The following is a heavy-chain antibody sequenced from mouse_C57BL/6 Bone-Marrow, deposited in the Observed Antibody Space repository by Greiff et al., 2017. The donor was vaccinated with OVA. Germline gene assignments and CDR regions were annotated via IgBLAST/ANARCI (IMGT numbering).Heavy chain of an antibody. Sequence: EVKLVESGGGLVKPGGSLKLSCAASGFTFSDYGMHWVRQAPEKGLEWVAYISSGSSTIYYADTVKGRFTISRDNAKNTLVLQMTSLRSEDTAMYYCARINYWYFDVGGTGTTVTVSS. CDR2: ISSGSSTI. CDR1: GFTFSDYG. V-gene: IGHV5-17*01. CDR3: ARINYWYFDV. J-gene: IGHJ1*03.